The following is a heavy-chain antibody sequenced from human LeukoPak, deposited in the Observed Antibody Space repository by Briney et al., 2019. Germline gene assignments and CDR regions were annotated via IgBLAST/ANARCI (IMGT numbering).Heavy chain of an antibody. V-gene: IGHV3-11*04. D-gene: IGHD5-18*01. Sequence: GGSLRLSCAASGYTFRDYYMSWIRQAPGKGLEWVSYISSRGNLIYYADSVKGRFTISRDNAKDSLYLQMNSLRAEDTAVYYCARHLSGITGYTYGRGIDYWGQGTLVTVSS. CDR3: ARHLSGITGYTYGRGIDY. CDR2: ISSRGNLI. J-gene: IGHJ4*02. CDR1: GYTFRDYY.